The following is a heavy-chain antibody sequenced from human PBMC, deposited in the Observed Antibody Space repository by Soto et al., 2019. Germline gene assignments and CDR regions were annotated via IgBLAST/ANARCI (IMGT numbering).Heavy chain of an antibody. CDR3: AREEGTLVRGFGGY. D-gene: IGHD3-10*01. CDR2: IITILGIA. J-gene: IGHJ4*02. Sequence: QVQLVQSGAEVKKPGSSVKVSCKASGGTFSSYTISWVRQAPGQGLEWMGRIITILGIANYAQKFQGRVTITADKTKSTAYMEQGSLGSEGAGVYYCAREEGTLVRGFGGYWGQGTPVTVSS. V-gene: IGHV1-69*08. CDR1: GGTFSSYT.